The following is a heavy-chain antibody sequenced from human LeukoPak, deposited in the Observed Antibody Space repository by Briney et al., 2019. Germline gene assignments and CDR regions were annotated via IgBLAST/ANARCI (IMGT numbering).Heavy chain of an antibody. CDR3: ARHVVAYCSSTSCYKGGWFDP. CDR2: VYHSGNT. V-gene: IGHV4-30-2*01. Sequence: SETLSLTCTVSGGSISSGDHYWNWMRQPPGKGLEWIGYVYHSGNTYYTPSLKSRVTMSVDRSKNQFSLKLNSVTAADTAVYSCARHVVAYCSSTSCYKGGWFDPWGQGTLVTVSS. D-gene: IGHD2-2*02. J-gene: IGHJ5*02. CDR1: GGSISSGDHY.